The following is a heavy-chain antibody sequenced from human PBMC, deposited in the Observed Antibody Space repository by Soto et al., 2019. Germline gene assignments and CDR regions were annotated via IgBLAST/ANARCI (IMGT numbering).Heavy chain of an antibody. D-gene: IGHD3-3*01. J-gene: IGHJ5*02. V-gene: IGHV3-33*01. CDR3: ARDLGGYYTRNWFDP. CDR2: IWYDGSNK. CDR1: GFTFISYG. Sequence: GGSLRLSCAASGFTFISYGIHWVRQSAGKGLEWVAVIWYDGSNKYYADSVKGRFTISRDNSKNTLYLQMNSLRAEDTAVYYCARDLGGYYTRNWFDPWGQGTLVTVSS.